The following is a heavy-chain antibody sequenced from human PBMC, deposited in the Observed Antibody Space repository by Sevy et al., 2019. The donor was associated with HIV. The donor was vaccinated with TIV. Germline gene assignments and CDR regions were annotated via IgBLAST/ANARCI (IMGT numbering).Heavy chain of an antibody. Sequence: GGSLRLSCAASIFTFNIYGMQWVRQAPGKGLEWVAYTRKDGLTTYYADSVKGRFTISRDSSKNTLYLQMNSLRIEDAALYYCTRETTYYDASGPVPGDIWGQGTMVTVSS. J-gene: IGHJ3*02. CDR3: TRETTYYDASGPVPGDI. CDR1: IFTFNIYG. V-gene: IGHV3-30*02. CDR2: TRKDGLTT. D-gene: IGHD3-16*01.